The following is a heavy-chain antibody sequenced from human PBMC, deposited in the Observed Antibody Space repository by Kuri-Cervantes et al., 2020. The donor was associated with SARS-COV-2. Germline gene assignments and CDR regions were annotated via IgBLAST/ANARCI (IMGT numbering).Heavy chain of an antibody. CDR2: ISYDGSNK. CDR1: GFTFGIYG. Sequence: GGSLRLSCAASGFTFGIYGIHWVRQAPGKGLEWVAVISYDGSNKYYADSVKGRFTISRDNSKNTLYLQMNSLRAEDTAVYYCAREVVVPAAGFDPWGQGTLVTVSS. J-gene: IGHJ5*02. D-gene: IGHD2-2*01. V-gene: IGHV3-30*19. CDR3: AREVVVPAAGFDP.